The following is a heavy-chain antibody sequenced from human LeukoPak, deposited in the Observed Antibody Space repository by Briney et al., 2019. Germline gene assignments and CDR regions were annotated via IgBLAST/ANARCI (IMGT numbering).Heavy chain of an antibody. V-gene: IGHV4-34*01. D-gene: IGHD2-15*01. CDR1: GGSFSGYY. CDR3: ARDRSDSSFDY. Sequence: PSETLSLTCAVYGGSFSGYYWSWIRQPPGKGLEWIGEINHSGSTNYNPSLKSRVTISVDTSKNQFSLKLSSVTAADTAVYYCARDRSDSSFDYWGQGTLVTVSS. CDR2: INHSGST. J-gene: IGHJ4*02.